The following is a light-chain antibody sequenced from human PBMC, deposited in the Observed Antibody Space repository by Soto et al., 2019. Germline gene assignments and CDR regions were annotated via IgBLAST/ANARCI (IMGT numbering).Light chain of an antibody. CDR3: CAYTARTTLSGI. Sequence: QSVLTQPPSVSGSPGQSITISCTGVSSDIGGYNHVSWYQQHPGKVPRLILYDVDNRPLGVSTRFSGSQSGNTASLSISGLQAEDEADYYCCAYTARTTLSGIFGGGTKLTVL. CDR1: SSDIGGYNH. CDR2: DVD. J-gene: IGLJ2*01. V-gene: IGLV2-14*03.